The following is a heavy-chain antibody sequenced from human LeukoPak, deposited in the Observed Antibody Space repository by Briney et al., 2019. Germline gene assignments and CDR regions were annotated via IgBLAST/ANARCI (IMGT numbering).Heavy chain of an antibody. CDR3: TRGRGSHDSSGIFDD. CDR1: GGSFSGYY. V-gene: IGHV4-34*01. D-gene: IGHD3-22*01. J-gene: IGHJ4*02. Sequence: WETLSLTCAVYGGSFSGYYWSWIRQPPGKGLEWIGEINHSGSTNYNPSLMSRVTISVDTTKNQFSLKLSSVPAADTAVYCCTRGRGSHDSSGIFDDWGQGTLVTVST. CDR2: INHSGST.